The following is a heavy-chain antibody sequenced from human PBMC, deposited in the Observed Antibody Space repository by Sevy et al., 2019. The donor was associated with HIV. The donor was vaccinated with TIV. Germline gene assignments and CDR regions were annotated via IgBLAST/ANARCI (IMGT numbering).Heavy chain of an antibody. CDR1: GFTVSSNY. J-gene: IGHJ4*02. V-gene: IGHV3-66*01. D-gene: IGHD3-22*01. Sequence: GGSLRLSCAASGFTVSSNYMSWVRQAPGKGLEWVSVIYSGGSTYYKDSVKGRFTISRDNSKNTLYLQMNSLRAEDTAVYYCARWGYYDSSVDYWGQGTLVTVSS. CDR3: ARWGYYDSSVDY. CDR2: IYSGGST.